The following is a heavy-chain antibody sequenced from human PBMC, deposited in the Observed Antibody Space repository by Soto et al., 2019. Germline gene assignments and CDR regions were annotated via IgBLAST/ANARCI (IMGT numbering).Heavy chain of an antibody. CDR1: GFTFDDYA. CDR3: AKDKSWNFEGWFDP. CDR2: ISWNSGSI. J-gene: IGHJ5*02. V-gene: IGHV3-9*03. Sequence: EVQLVESGGGLVQPGRSLRLSCAASGFTFDDYAMHWVRQAPGKGLEWVSGISWNSGSIGYADSVKGRFTISRDNAKNSLYLQMNSLRAEDMALYYCAKDKSWNFEGWFDPWGQGTLVTVSS. D-gene: IGHD1-7*01.